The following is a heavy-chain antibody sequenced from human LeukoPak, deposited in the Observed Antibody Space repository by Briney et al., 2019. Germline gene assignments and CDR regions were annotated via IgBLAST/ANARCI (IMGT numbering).Heavy chain of an antibody. Sequence: ASVNVSCKASGYTFTGSYMHWVRQAPGQGLEWMGWINPNNGGTIYAQKFQGRVTMTGDTSISTAYMELSSLRSDDTAVYYCASRGGTYPKYYYTDVWGKGTTVTVSS. CDR2: INPNNGGT. J-gene: IGHJ6*03. CDR3: ASRGGTYPKYYYTDV. V-gene: IGHV1-2*02. CDR1: GYTFTGSY.